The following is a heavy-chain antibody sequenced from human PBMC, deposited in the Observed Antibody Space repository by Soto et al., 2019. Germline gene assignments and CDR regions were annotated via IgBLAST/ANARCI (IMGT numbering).Heavy chain of an antibody. CDR3: AISYYYDSSGYWPILV. D-gene: IGHD3-22*01. J-gene: IGHJ4*02. Sequence: GASVKVSCKASGGTFSSYAISWVRQAPGQGLEWMGGIIPIFGTANYAQKFQGRVTITADESTSTAYMELSSLRSEDTAVYYCAISYYYDSSGYWPILVRGQGTLVTVSS. CDR1: GGTFSSYA. CDR2: IIPIFGTA. V-gene: IGHV1-69*13.